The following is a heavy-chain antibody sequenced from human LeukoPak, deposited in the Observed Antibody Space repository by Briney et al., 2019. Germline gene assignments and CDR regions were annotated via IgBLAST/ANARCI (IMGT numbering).Heavy chain of an antibody. CDR2: INPNSGGT. CDR1: GYTFTGYY. V-gene: IGHV1-2*02. D-gene: IGHD5-18*01. Sequence: GASVKVSCKASGYTFTGYYMHWVRQAPGQGFEWMGWINPNSGGTNYAQKFQGRVTMTRDTSISTAYMELSRLRSDDTAVYYCARDVIGIQLSYGMDVWGQGTTVTVSS. CDR3: ARDVIGIQLSYGMDV. J-gene: IGHJ6*02.